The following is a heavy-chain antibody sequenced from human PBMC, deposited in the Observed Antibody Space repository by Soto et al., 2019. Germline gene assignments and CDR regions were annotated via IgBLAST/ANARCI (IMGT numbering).Heavy chain of an antibody. D-gene: IGHD3-3*01. CDR2: INSDGSST. CDR1: GFTFSSFW. CDR3: ARIDFWSGMDV. J-gene: IGHJ6*02. Sequence: EVQLVESGGGLVQPGGSVRVSCAASGFTFSSFWMYWVRQAPGKGLAWVSRINSDGSSTNYADSVRGRVTISRDNAKNTLYLQMYSLRAEDTAVYYCARIDFWSGMDVWGQGTTVTVSS. V-gene: IGHV3-74*01.